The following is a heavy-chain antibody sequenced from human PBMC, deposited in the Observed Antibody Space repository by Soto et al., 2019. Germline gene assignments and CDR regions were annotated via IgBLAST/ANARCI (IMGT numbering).Heavy chain of an antibody. Sequence: SDPLSLTCTVSGGSISSYYWSWIRQPAGKGLEWIGRIYNSGSTNYSPSLQSRVTMSVDTSKNQFSLKLSSVTSADTAVDDCARYFEAKLVPAAIESVYNWFDPWGQGTLVTVS. D-gene: IGHD2-2*01. CDR2: IYNSGST. V-gene: IGHV4-4*07. CDR3: ARYFEAKLVPAAIESVYNWFDP. CDR1: GGSISSYY. J-gene: IGHJ5*02.